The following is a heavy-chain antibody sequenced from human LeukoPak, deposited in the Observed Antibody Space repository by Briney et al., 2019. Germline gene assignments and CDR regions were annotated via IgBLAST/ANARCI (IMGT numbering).Heavy chain of an antibody. CDR3: ARHVHHYIWGSYRHGRYDY. Sequence: SETLSLTCTVSGGSISSSSYYWGWIRQPPGKGLEWSGSIYFSGSTYYNPSLNSRVTISVNTSNHQFSLKLSSETGADTAVYYCARHVHHYIWGSYRHGRYDYWGQGTLVTVSS. J-gene: IGHJ4*02. CDR2: IYFSGST. CDR1: GGSISSSSYY. V-gene: IGHV4-39*01. D-gene: IGHD3-16*02.